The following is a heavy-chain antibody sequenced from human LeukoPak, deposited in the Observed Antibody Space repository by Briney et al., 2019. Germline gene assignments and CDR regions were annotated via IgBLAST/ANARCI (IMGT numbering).Heavy chain of an antibody. CDR1: GFTFSSYG. CDR3: ARDWSSGWYDY. V-gene: IGHV3-30*19. J-gene: IGHJ4*02. Sequence: GGSLRLSCAASGFTFSSYGMHWVRQAPGKGLEWVAAISYDETNEFYADSVKGRFTISRDNSNNTLYLQVNSLRADDTAVYYCARDWSSGWYDYWGQGTLVTVSS. CDR2: ISYDETNE. D-gene: IGHD6-19*01.